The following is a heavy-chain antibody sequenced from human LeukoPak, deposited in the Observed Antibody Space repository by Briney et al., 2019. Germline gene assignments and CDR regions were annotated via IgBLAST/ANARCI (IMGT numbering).Heavy chain of an antibody. J-gene: IGHJ3*02. CDR2: ISGSGGST. V-gene: IGHV3-23*01. CDR3: AKGGFHDAFDI. Sequence: PGESLRLSCAVSGLTFSSYVMSWVRQAPGKGLEWVSAISGSGGSTYYADCVKGRFTISRDNSKNTLYLQMNSLRAEDTAVYYCAKGGFHDAFDIWGQGTMVSVSS. CDR1: GLTFSSYV. D-gene: IGHD3-10*01.